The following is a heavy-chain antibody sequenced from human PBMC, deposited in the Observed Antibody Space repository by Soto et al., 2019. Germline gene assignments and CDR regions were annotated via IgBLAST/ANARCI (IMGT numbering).Heavy chain of an antibody. J-gene: IGHJ6*02. CDR3: ARVRPVLRYFDWLSPYYYYGMDV. Sequence: ASVKVSCKASGGTFSSYAISWVRQAPGQGLEWMGGIIPIFGTANYAQKFQGRVTITADKSTSTAYMELSSLRSEDTAVYYCARVRPVLRYFDWLSPYYYYGMDVWGQGTTVTVSS. V-gene: IGHV1-69*06. CDR2: IIPIFGTA. D-gene: IGHD3-9*01. CDR1: GGTFSSYA.